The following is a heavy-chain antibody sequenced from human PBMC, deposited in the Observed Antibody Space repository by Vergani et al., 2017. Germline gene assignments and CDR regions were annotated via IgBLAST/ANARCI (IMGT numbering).Heavy chain of an antibody. J-gene: IGHJ6*04. CDR2: IYYSGST. D-gene: IGHD6-13*01. Sequence: QVQLQESGPGLVKPSETLSLTCTVSGGSISSYYWSWIRKPPGKGLEWIGYIYYSGSTNYNPSLKSRVTISVDTSKNQFSLKLSSVTAADTAVYYCASLKVGAYSSRPLDVWGKGTTVTVSS. CDR1: GGSISSYY. CDR3: ASLKVGAYSSRPLDV. V-gene: IGHV4-59*01.